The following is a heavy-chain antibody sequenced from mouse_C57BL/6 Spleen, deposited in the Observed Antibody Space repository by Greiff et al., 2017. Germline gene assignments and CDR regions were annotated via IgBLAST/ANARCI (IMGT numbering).Heavy chain of an antibody. V-gene: IGHV1-15*01. CDR3: TREDYAMDY. Sequence: VKVVESGAELVRPGASVTLSCKASGYTFTDYEMHWVKQTPVHGLEWIGAIDPETGGTAYNQKFKGKAILTADKSSSTAYMELRSLTSEDSAVYYCTREDYAMDYWGQGTSVTVSS. J-gene: IGHJ4*01. CDR2: IDPETGGT. CDR1: GYTFTDYE.